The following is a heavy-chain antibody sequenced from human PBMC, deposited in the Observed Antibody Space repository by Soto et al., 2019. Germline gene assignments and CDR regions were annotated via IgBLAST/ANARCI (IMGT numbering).Heavy chain of an antibody. V-gene: IGHV3-21*01. D-gene: IGHD6-13*01. CDR3: ARRRAAAGTLTFDY. CDR1: GFIFTGYN. Sequence: GGSLRLSCAASGFIFTGYNMNWVRQAPGKGLEWVSSISSGNSYIYYADSVKGRFTISRDNAKNSLYLQMNTLRAEDTALYYCARRRAAAGTLTFDYRGQGTRVTVSS. CDR2: ISSGNSYI. J-gene: IGHJ4*02.